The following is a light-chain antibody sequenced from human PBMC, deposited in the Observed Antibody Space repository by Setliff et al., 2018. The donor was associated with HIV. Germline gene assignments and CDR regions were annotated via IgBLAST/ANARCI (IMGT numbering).Light chain of an antibody. CDR1: SSDVGVYDY. J-gene: IGLJ1*01. V-gene: IGLV2-14*03. CDR2: DVN. Sequence: LTQPASVSGSPGQSLIISCTGTSSDVGVYDYVPWYQQHPGKAPKLMIFDVNNRPSGVSNRFSGSKSGNTASLTISGLQTEDEADYYCGSYTNSNTYVCGTGTKV. CDR3: GSYTNSNTYV.